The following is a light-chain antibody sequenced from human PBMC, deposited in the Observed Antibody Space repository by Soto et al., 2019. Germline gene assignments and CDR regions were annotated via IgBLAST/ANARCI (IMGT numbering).Light chain of an antibody. Sequence: EIVLTQSPGTLSLSPGERATLSCRASQSISSSYLAWYQQKPGQAPRLLVYGASSRATGIPDRFSGSGSGTDVTLTISRLEPEDFAVYSCQQYGSSRFTFGPGTKVDIK. CDR3: QQYGSSRFT. V-gene: IGKV3-20*01. CDR1: QSISSSY. CDR2: GAS. J-gene: IGKJ3*01.